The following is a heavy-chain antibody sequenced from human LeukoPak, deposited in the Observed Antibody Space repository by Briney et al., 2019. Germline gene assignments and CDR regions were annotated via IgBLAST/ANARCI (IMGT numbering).Heavy chain of an antibody. CDR2: IIPIVGTA. J-gene: IGHJ4*02. V-gene: IGHV1-69*01. CDR3: ASGPLYSYFDY. Sequence: GASVKVSCKASGGTFSSYAISWVRQAPGQGLEWMGGIIPIVGTANYAQKFQGRVTITADESTSTAYMELSSLRSEDTAVYYCASGPLYSYFDYWGQGTLVTVSS. D-gene: IGHD4-11*01. CDR1: GGTFSSYA.